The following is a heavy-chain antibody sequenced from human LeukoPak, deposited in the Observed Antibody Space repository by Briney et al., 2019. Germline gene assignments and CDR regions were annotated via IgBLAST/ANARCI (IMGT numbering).Heavy chain of an antibody. D-gene: IGHD4-17*01. Sequence: VASVKVSCKTSGYTFTNYDINWVRQASGQGLEWMGWMNPNTGNTGYAQKFQGRVAMTRDTSTNTAYMELRSLRSEGTAVYFCARSRYGDYSPWGQGTLVIVSS. CDR3: ARSRYGDYSP. V-gene: IGHV1-8*01. CDR2: MNPNTGNT. CDR1: GYTFTNYD. J-gene: IGHJ5*02.